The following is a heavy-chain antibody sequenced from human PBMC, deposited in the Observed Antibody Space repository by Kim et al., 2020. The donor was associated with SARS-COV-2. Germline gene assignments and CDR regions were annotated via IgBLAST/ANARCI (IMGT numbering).Heavy chain of an antibody. Sequence: SADSVGGRFTSSRDNSKNTVYLQMNSLRIDDTAVYYCARGGDNWYYFDYWGQGTLATVSS. V-gene: IGHV3-66*01. D-gene: IGHD3-16*01. CDR3: ARGGDNWYYFDY. J-gene: IGHJ4*02.